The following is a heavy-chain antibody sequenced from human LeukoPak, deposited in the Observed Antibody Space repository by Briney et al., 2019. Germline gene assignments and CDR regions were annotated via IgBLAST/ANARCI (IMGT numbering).Heavy chain of an antibody. Sequence: PSETLSLTCTVSGGSISSVSYYWGWIRQPPGKGLECIGSIFYTGRSYYNPSLKRRVTISVDTSKNQFSLKLSSVTAADTAVYYCAKILYSSNIDYWGQGTLVTVSS. CDR1: GGSISSVSYY. CDR2: IFYTGRS. J-gene: IGHJ4*02. CDR3: AKILYSSNIDY. D-gene: IGHD6-19*01. V-gene: IGHV4-39*07.